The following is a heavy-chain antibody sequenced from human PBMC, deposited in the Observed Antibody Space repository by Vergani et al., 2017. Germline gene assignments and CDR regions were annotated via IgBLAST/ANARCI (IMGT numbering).Heavy chain of an antibody. CDR3: ARWGRYGDYGGHYYYMDV. V-gene: IGHV4-31*03. J-gene: IGHJ6*03. CDR1: GGSINPSSSF. Sequence: QLQLQESGPGLVKPSETLSLICTVSGGSINPSSSFWGWIRQSPGKGLEWIGYIYYSGSTYYNPSLKSRVTISVDTSKNQFSLKLSSVTAADTAVYYCARWGRYGDYGGHYYYMDVWGKGTTVTVSS. D-gene: IGHD4-17*01. CDR2: IYYSGST.